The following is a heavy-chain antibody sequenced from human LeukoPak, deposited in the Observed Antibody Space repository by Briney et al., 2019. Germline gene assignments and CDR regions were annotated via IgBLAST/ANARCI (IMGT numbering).Heavy chain of an antibody. CDR1: GFTFSSYS. Sequence: GGSLRLSCAASGFTFSSYSMNWVRQAPGKGLEWVSSIDNDGSYIYYADSVKGRFTLSRDNAENSVHLQMISLRAEDTAVYYCATKYSAGWLFDYWGQGTLVTVSS. J-gene: IGHJ4*02. CDR3: ATKYSAGWLFDY. D-gene: IGHD5-12*01. V-gene: IGHV3-21*01. CDR2: IDNDGSYI.